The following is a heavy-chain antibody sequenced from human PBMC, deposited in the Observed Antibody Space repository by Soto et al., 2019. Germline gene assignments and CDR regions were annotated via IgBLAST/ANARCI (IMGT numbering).Heavy chain of an antibody. CDR2: INAGGGYT. CDR3: TRGGAIVVVTASFDF. CDR1: GYSFTNYY. Sequence: ASVKVSCKASGYSFTNYYMHWVRQAPGQGLEWMGTINAGGGYTTYAQRFQGRVTMTRDTSTSTVSMELSSLRYEDTALYYCTRGGAIVVVTASFDFWGQGTLVTVSS. V-gene: IGHV1-46*03. J-gene: IGHJ5*01. D-gene: IGHD2-21*02.